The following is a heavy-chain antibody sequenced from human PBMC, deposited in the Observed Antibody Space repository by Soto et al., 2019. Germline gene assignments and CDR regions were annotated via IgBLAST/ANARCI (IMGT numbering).Heavy chain of an antibody. V-gene: IGHV3-30*04. CDR1: GFTFSSYA. Sequence: PGGSLRLSCAASGFTFSSYAMHWVRQAPGKGLEWVAVISYDGSNKYYADSVKGRFTISRDSSKNTLYLQMNSLRAEDTAVYYCVMVATQRSESPFDYWGQGTLVTVSS. J-gene: IGHJ4*02. CDR2: ISYDGSNK. D-gene: IGHD5-12*01. CDR3: VMVATQRSESPFDY.